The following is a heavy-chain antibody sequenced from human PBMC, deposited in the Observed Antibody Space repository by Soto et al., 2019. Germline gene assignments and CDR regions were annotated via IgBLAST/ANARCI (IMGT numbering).Heavy chain of an antibody. D-gene: IGHD3-16*01. J-gene: IGHJ4*02. CDR1: GFTFSRYW. Sequence: EVQLVESGGGLVQPGGSLRLSCAASGFTFSRYWMHWVRQVPGKGLVWVSRXNEXGXITNYADXXQGRFTIXRXNAXXXXXXXXXXXXXXXXXXXXCASDLGGQQGFWGQGTVVTVTS. CDR2: XNEXGXIT. CDR3: ASDLGGQQGF. V-gene: IGHV3-74*01.